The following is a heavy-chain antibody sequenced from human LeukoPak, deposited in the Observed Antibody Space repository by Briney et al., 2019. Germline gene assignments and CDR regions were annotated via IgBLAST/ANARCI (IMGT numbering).Heavy chain of an antibody. Sequence: SETLSLTCGVSGYSISSGYQWAWIRQSPGKGLEWIGSIYHSGSTNYNSSLKSRVTISVDTSKNQFSLKLSSVTAADTAVYYCASLATMVRGVSRMDVWGQGTTVTVSS. CDR2: IYHSGST. CDR3: ASLATMVRGVSRMDV. V-gene: IGHV4-38-2*01. D-gene: IGHD3-10*01. CDR1: GYSISSGYQ. J-gene: IGHJ6*02.